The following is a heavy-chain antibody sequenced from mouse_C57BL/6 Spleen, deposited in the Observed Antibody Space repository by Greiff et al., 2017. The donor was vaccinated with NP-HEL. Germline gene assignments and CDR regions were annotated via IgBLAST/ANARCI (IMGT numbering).Heavy chain of an antibody. CDR2: ISSGSSTI. D-gene: IGHD1-1*01. CDR3: ARGNYYGSSYYAMDY. CDR1: GFTFSDYG. V-gene: IGHV5-17*01. J-gene: IGHJ4*01. Sequence: EVKLQESGGGLVKPGGSLKLSCAASGFTFSDYGMHWVRQAPEKGLEWVAYISSGSSTIYYADTVKGRFTISRDNAKNTLFLQMTSLRSDDTAMYYCARGNYYGSSYYAMDYWGQGTSVTVSS.